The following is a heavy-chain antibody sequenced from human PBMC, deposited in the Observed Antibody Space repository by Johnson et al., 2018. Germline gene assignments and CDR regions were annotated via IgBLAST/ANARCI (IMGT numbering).Heavy chain of an antibody. CDR1: GLTFGDYA. CDR2: IRSKSYGGTT. D-gene: IGHD3-22*01. Sequence: VQLVQSGGGLVQPGRSLRLSCTASGLTFGDYAMNWFRQAPGKGLEWVGFIRSKSYGGTTEYAASVKGRFTIARDDSKSIAYLQMNSLKTEDTAVYYCSRPYDSSGYYPRYFQHWGQGTLVTVSS. V-gene: IGHV3-49*03. CDR3: SRPYDSSGYYPRYFQH. J-gene: IGHJ1*01.